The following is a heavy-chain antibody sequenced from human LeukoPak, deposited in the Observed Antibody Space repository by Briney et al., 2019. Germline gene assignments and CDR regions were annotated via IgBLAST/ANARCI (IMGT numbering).Heavy chain of an antibody. J-gene: IGHJ4*02. CDR2: IYTSGST. D-gene: IGHD2-2*01. CDR1: GGSISSGSYY. V-gene: IGHV4-61*02. CDR3: ARLVPAAI. Sequence: SQTLSLTCTVSGGSISSGSYYWSWIRQPAGKGLEWIGRIYTSGSTNYNPSLKSRVTISVDTSKNQFSLKLSSVTAADTAVYYCARLVPAAIWGQGTRVTVSS.